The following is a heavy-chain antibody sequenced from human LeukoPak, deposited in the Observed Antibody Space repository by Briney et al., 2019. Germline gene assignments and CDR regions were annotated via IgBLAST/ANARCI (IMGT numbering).Heavy chain of an antibody. V-gene: IGHV4-34*01. CDR2: INHSGST. CDR3: AKTSGCSSGWYSRRYYYYYGMDV. J-gene: IGHJ6*02. CDR1: GGSFSGYY. Sequence: SETLSLTCAVYGGSFSGYYWSWIRQPPGKGLEWIGEINHSGSTNYNPSLKSRVTISVDTSKNQFSLKLSSVTAADTAVYYCAKTSGCSSGWYSRRYYYYYGMDVWGQGTTVTVSS. D-gene: IGHD6-19*01.